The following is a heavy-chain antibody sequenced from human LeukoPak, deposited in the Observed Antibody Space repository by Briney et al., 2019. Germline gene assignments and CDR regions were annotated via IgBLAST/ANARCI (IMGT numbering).Heavy chain of an antibody. CDR3: ARDSGDSSEDY. J-gene: IGHJ4*02. CDR2: MNPNSGNT. Sequence: ASVKVSCRASGYTFSSYDINWVRQATGQGLEWMGWMNPNSGNTGYAQKFQGRVNMTRNTSISTAYMELSSLRSEDTAVYYCARDSGDSSEDYWGQGTLVTVSS. D-gene: IGHD3-22*01. V-gene: IGHV1-8*01. CDR1: GYTFSSYD.